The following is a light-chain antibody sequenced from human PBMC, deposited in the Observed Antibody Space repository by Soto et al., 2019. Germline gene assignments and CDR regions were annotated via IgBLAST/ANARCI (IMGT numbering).Light chain of an antibody. Sequence: QSVLTQPASVSGSPGQSIAISCTGTSSDVGGYNSVSWYQQHPGKVPKIMIYDVSIRPSGVPDRFSGSKSGNTASLTISGLQAEDEADYYCSSYTRITALVFGTGTKVTVL. CDR1: SSDVGGYNS. J-gene: IGLJ1*01. CDR3: SSYTRITALV. CDR2: DVS. V-gene: IGLV2-14*01.